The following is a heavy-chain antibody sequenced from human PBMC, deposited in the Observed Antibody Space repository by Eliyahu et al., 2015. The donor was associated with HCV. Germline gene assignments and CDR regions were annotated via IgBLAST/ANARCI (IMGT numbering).Heavy chain of an antibody. Sequence: QVQLVESGGGVVQPGTSLRLSCAXSGFILSNYGMHWVRQAPGKGLEWVAAVYYGGTDTYYADAVKGRFTIPRDNSKSSLYLQMNTLGADDTGVYYCARSTGWYLVDYWGQGTRVTVSS. CDR2: VYYGGTDT. CDR3: ARSTGWYLVDY. CDR1: GFILSNYG. D-gene: IGHD6-19*01. J-gene: IGHJ4*02. V-gene: IGHV3-33*01.